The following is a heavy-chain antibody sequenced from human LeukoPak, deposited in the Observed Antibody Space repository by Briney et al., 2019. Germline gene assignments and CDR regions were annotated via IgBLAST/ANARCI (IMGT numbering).Heavy chain of an antibody. J-gene: IGHJ4*02. D-gene: IGHD2-2*01. V-gene: IGHV1-69*02. Sequence: SSVKVSCKASGGTFISYTISWVRQAPGQGLEWMGRIIPILGIANYAQKFQGRVTITADKSTSTAYMELSSLRSEDTAVYYCATHCSSTSCYVGSFDYWGQGTLVTVSS. CDR3: ATHCSSTSCYVGSFDY. CDR2: IIPILGIA. CDR1: GGTFISYT.